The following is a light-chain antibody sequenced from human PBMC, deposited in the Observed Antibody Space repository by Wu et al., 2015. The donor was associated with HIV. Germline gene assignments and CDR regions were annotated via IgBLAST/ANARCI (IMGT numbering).Light chain of an antibody. V-gene: IGKV3-20*01. Sequence: EIVLTQSPATLSLSPGDRATLSCRASQSISNSLAWYQQKPGQAPRLLIYGTSSRATGIPDRFSGSGSGTDFTLTISRLEPEDFAVYYCQHYGNSPLYSFGQGTKLEI. CDR1: QSISNS. CDR3: QHYGNSPLYS. J-gene: IGKJ2*03. CDR2: GTS.